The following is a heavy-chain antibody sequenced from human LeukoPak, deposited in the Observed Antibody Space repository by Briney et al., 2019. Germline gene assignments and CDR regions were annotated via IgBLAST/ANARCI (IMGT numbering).Heavy chain of an antibody. CDR2: IYPGDSDT. J-gene: IGHJ3*02. CDR1: GYSFTSYW. CDR3: ARPGAAPSFAFDI. V-gene: IGHV5-51*01. D-gene: IGHD2-15*01. Sequence: GESLKISCKGSGYSFTSYWIGWVRQMPGKGPEWMGIIYPGDSDTRYSPSFQGQVTISADKSISTAYLQWSSLKASDTAMYYCARPGAAPSFAFDIWGQGTMVTVSS.